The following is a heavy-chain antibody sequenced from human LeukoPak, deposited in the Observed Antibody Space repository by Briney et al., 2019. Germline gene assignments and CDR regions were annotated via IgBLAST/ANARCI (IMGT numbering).Heavy chain of an antibody. V-gene: IGHV3-30-3*01. CDR1: GFTFSSYA. CDR2: ISYDGSNK. CDR3: ARGGVRQKLVAFDY. J-gene: IGHJ4*02. D-gene: IGHD6-13*01. Sequence: GGSLRLSCAASGFTFSSYAMHWVRQAPGKGLEWVAVISYDGSNKYYADSVKGRFTISRDNSKNTLYLQMNSLRAEDTAVYYCARGGVRQKLVAFDYWGQGTLVTVSS.